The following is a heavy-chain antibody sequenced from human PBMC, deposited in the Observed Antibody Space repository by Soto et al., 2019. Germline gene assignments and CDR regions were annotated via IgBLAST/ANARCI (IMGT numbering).Heavy chain of an antibody. V-gene: IGHV1-18*01. CDR1: GYTFSDHG. D-gene: IGHD2-8*01. CDR3: AKDRPRLTQQFNGVS. Sequence: QIQLVQSGAEVKKPGASVRVYCKASGYTFSDHGFSWVRQGPGQGLEWLGWISAYSGATDYAQKFQGRVTLTTDTSTSTAYMELRSLRSDDTAVYYCAKDRPRLTQQFNGVSWGQGTLVTVSS. CDR2: ISAYSGAT. J-gene: IGHJ5*02.